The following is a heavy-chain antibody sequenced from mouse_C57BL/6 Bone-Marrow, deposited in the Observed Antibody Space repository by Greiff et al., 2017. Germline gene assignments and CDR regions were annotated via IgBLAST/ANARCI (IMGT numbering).Heavy chain of an antibody. V-gene: IGHV1-80*01. J-gene: IGHJ4*01. CDR2: IYPGDGDT. CDR1: GYAFSSYW. CDR3: ARRLRSYAMDY. Sequence: VQLQQSGAELVKPGASVKISCKASGYAFSSYWMNWVKQRPGKGLEWIGQIYPGDGDTNYNGKFKGKATLTADKSSSTAYMQLSSLTPEDSAVYFCARRLRSYAMDYWGQGTSVTVSS.